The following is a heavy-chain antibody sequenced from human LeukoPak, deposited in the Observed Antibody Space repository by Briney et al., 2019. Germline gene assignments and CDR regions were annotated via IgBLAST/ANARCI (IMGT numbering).Heavy chain of an antibody. Sequence: SETLSLTRTVSVGSISSGGYYWRWIRHHPGKALECIGYIYYSGSPYYNPSLKSRVTISVDLSKNQLSLKLSSVTAADTAVYYCARVCVEWLGELLYWFDPWGQGTLVTVSS. CDR3: ARVCVEWLGELLYWFDP. D-gene: IGHD3-10*01. V-gene: IGHV4-31*03. CDR1: VGSISSGGYY. CDR2: IYYSGSP. J-gene: IGHJ5*02.